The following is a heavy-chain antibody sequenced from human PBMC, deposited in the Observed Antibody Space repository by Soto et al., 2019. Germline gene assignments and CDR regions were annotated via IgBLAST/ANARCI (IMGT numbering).Heavy chain of an antibody. CDR2: IIPIFGTA. CDR1: GGTFSSYA. CDR3: ATVRPNITMIVVAHAFDI. V-gene: IGHV1-69*06. D-gene: IGHD3-22*01. J-gene: IGHJ3*02. Sequence: EASVKVSCKASGGTFSSYAISWVRQAPGQGLEWMGGIIPIFGTANYAQKFQGRVTITADKSTSTAYMELSSLRSEDTAVYYCATVRPNITMIVVAHAFDIWGQGTMVTVSS.